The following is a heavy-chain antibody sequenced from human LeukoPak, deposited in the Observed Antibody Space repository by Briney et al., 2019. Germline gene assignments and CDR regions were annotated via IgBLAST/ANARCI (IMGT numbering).Heavy chain of an antibody. D-gene: IGHD4-23*01. V-gene: IGHV3-30*04. CDR2: LSYDGSYK. Sequence: GGSLRLSCAASGFTFSNYAMHWVRQAPGMGLGWLAVLSYDGSYKYYSDSVKGRFTITRDNSKNTLYLQMNSLRTEDTAVYYCARGAHKRDDYGGFFDYWGQGTLVTVSS. CDR3: ARGAHKRDDYGGFFDY. CDR1: GFTFSNYA. J-gene: IGHJ4*02.